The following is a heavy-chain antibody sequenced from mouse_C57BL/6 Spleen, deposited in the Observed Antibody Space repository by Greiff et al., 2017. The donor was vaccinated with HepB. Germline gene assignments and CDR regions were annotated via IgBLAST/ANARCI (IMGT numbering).Heavy chain of an antibody. CDR3: AREGGNWAHYYAMDY. J-gene: IGHJ4*01. Sequence: QVQLQQSGPELVKPGASVKISCKASGYSFTSYYIHWVKQRPGQGLEWIGWIYPGSGNTKYNEKFKGKATLTADTSSSTAYMQLSSLTSEDSAVYYCAREGGNWAHYYAMDYWGQGTSVTVSS. CDR2: IYPGSGNT. CDR1: GYSFTSYY. V-gene: IGHV1-66*01. D-gene: IGHD4-1*01.